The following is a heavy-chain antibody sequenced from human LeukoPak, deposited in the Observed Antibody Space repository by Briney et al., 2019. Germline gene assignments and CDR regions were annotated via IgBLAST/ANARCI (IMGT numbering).Heavy chain of an antibody. J-gene: IGHJ4*02. Sequence: GGSLRLSCAASGFTFSSYAMGWVRQAPGKGLEWVSAISSSGGSTYYADSVKGRFTISRDNSKNTLYLQMNSLRAEDTAVYYCAKGSYYYDSSGYSKFDYWGQGNLVTVSS. CDR1: GFTFSSYA. CDR3: AKGSYYYDSSGYSKFDY. D-gene: IGHD3-22*01. CDR2: ISSSGGST. V-gene: IGHV3-23*01.